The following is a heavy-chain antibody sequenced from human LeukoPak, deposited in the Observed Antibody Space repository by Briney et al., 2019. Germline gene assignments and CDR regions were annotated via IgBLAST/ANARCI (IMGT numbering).Heavy chain of an antibody. J-gene: IGHJ6*03. V-gene: IGHV3-30*18. CDR2: ISDDGSNK. D-gene: IGHD1-26*01. CDR3: AKGLDALSGSYHYYHYMDV. Sequence: PGGSLRLSCAASGFTFSHYGMHRVRQAPGKGLEWVAVISDDGSNKNYADSVKGRFTISRDHSKNTLFLQINSLRPEDTAVYYCAKGLDALSGSYHYYHYMDVWGNGTTVTVSS. CDR1: GFTFSHYG.